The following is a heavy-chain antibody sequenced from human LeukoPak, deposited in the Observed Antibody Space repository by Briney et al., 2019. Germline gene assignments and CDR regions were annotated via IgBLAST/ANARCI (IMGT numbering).Heavy chain of an antibody. D-gene: IGHD5-18*01. V-gene: IGHV3-23*01. CDR2: ISGSGGST. Sequence: GGSLRLSCAASGFTFSSYAMSWVRQAPGKGLEWVSAISGSGGSTYYADSVKGRFTISRDNSKNTLYLQMNSLRAEDTAVYYCAKDRPRGGYDVYSYGPFDYWGQGTLVTVSS. J-gene: IGHJ4*02. CDR3: AKDRPRGGYDVYSYGPFDY. CDR1: GFTFSSYA.